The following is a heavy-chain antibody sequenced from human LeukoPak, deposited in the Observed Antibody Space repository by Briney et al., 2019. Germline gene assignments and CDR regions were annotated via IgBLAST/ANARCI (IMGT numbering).Heavy chain of an antibody. CDR3: AKGGYDYVEMGYFDY. CDR2: VIASSGST. CDR1: GVSFSNYA. J-gene: IGHJ4*02. Sequence: GGSLRLSCASSGVSFSNYAMCWVRHAQGQGLEWVSLVIASSGSTFYADSVKGRFTISRDNSKNTLYLQMNSLRAEDTAVYYCAKGGYDYVEMGYFDYWGQGTLVTVSS. D-gene: IGHD5-12*01. V-gene: IGHV3-23*01.